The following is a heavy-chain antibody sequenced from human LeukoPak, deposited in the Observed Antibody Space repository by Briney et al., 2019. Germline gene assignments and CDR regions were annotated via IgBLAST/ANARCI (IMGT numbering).Heavy chain of an antibody. Sequence: GGSLRLSCAASGFTFDDYAMHWVRQAPGKGLEWVSLISEDGSSTYYADSVKGRFTISRDNSKNSLYLQMSSLRTEDTALYYCTKDGHSGHFDYWGQGTLVTVSS. CDR2: ISEDGSST. CDR3: TKDGHSGHFDY. J-gene: IGHJ4*02. V-gene: IGHV3-43*02. CDR1: GFTFDDYA. D-gene: IGHD2-15*01.